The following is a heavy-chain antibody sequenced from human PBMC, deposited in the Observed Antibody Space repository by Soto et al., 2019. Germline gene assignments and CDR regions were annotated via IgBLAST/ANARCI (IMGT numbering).Heavy chain of an antibody. V-gene: IGHV3-15*01. J-gene: IGHJ6*02. CDR2: IKSKTDGGTT. Sequence: PGGSLRLSCTASGFNFINAWMSWVRQAPGKGLEWVGRIKSKTDGGTTDYAAPVKGRFTISRDDSKNTLYLQMNSLKTEDTAVYYCTTDRTVIPYYYGMDVWGQGTTVTVSS. CDR1: GFNFINAW. D-gene: IGHD4-17*01. CDR3: TTDRTVIPYYYGMDV.